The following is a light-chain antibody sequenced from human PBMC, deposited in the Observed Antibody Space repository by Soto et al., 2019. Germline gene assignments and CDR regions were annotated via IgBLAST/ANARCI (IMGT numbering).Light chain of an antibody. CDR2: DVS. CDR3: SSYTSSSTLMV. Sequence: QSALTQPASVSGSPGQSITISCTGTSSDVGGYNYVSWYQQHPARAPKLMIYDVSDRPSWVSNRFSGSKSGNTASLTISGLQAEDVADYDCSSYTSSSTLMVFGGGTKLTVL. J-gene: IGLJ2*01. V-gene: IGLV2-14*01. CDR1: SSDVGGYNY.